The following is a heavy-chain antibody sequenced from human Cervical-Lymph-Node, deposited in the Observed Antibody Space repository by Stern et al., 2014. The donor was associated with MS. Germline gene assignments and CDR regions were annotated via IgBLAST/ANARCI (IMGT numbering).Heavy chain of an antibody. Sequence: QVQLGQSGPEVRKPGASVKVSCRASGYTFTNFYLHWVRQAPGQGLEWMGIINPSDGSTTFARKFEGRVSMTRDTSTRTVYMELSSLRSEDTAVYYCTRCQDVVLVPAAQTENYYYGLDVWGQGTTVTVS. D-gene: IGHD2-15*01. CDR2: INPSDGST. V-gene: IGHV1-46*03. CDR3: TRCQDVVLVPAAQTENYYYGLDV. J-gene: IGHJ6*02. CDR1: GYTFTNFY.